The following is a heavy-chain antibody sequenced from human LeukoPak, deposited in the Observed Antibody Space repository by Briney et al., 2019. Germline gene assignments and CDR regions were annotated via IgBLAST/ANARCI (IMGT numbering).Heavy chain of an antibody. CDR3: ALRGGYNYAYYEVY. D-gene: IGHD5-18*01. CDR2: IKGDGITT. J-gene: IGHJ4*02. Sequence: HPGGSLRLSCAASGLTFHNTWMHWIRQAPGKGLVWVSRIKGDGITTTYADSVKGRFTISRDNSKNTLYLHMNSLRAEDTAVYYCALRGGYNYAYYEVYWGQGTLVTVSS. V-gene: IGHV3-74*01. CDR1: GLTFHNTW.